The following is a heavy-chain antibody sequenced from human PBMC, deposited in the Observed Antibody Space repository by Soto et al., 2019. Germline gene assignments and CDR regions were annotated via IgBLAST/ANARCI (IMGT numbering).Heavy chain of an antibody. CDR2: INPGNVI. CDR1: EFTFSRYA. V-gene: IGHV3-48*02. J-gene: IGHJ6*02. Sequence: EVHLVESGGGLVQPGGSLRLSCAASEFTFSRYAMNWVRQAPGKGLEWVSYINPGNVIYYADSVKGRFTISRDNAKNALYLQMNSLRDEDTALYYCASYSGVAYGMDVWGQGPTVTVSS. CDR3: ASYSGVAYGMDV. D-gene: IGHD3-3*01.